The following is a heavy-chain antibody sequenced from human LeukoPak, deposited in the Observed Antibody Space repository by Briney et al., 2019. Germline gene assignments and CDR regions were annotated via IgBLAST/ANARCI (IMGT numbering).Heavy chain of an antibody. CDR2: IYYSGST. J-gene: IGHJ3*02. CDR1: GGSISSGDYY. CDR3: ARDEGLHAFDI. V-gene: IGHV4-30-4*01. Sequence: PLETLSLTCTVSGGSISSGDYYWSWIRQPPGKGLEWIGYIYYSGSTYYNPSLKSRVTISVDTSKNQFSLKLSSVTAADTAVYYCARDEGLHAFDIWGQGTMVTVSS.